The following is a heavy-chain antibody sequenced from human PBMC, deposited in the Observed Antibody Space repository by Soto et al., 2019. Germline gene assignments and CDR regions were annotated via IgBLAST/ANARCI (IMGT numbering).Heavy chain of an antibody. CDR3: ARTVRGRTKDPAQTDYAMDV. Sequence: SETLSLTCTVSGGSISSGGYYWSWIRQHPGKGLEWIGYLYNSGSTFYNPSLKSRVTISVDTSKNQFSLKMNSVTAADSATYYCARTVRGRTKDPAQTDYAMDVWGRGTTVTVSS. J-gene: IGHJ6*02. V-gene: IGHV4-31*03. CDR2: LYNSGST. CDR1: GGSISSGGYY. D-gene: IGHD3-10*01.